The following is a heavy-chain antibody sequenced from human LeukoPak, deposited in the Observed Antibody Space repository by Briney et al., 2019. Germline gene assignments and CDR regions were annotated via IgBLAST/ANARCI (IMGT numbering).Heavy chain of an antibody. D-gene: IGHD2-2*01. CDR2: TYYRSTWYN. Sequence: SQTLSLTCAISGDSVSSNSVTWNWIRQSPSRGLEWLGRTYYRSTWYNDYAVSVRGRITVNPDTSKNQFSLHLNSVTPEDTAVYYCARRLTQYDCFDPWGQGSLVTVSS. J-gene: IGHJ5*02. CDR1: GDSVSSNSVT. CDR3: ARRLTQYDCFDP. V-gene: IGHV6-1*01.